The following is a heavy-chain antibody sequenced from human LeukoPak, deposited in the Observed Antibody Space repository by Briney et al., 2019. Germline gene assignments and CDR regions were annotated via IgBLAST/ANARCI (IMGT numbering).Heavy chain of an antibody. CDR2: INHSGST. Sequence: SETLSLTCTVSGYSISRGYYWSWIRQPPGKGLEWIGEINHSGSTNYNPSLKSRVTISVDTSKNQFSLKLSSVTAADTAVYYCARHRSIAAPVGYWGQGTLVTVSS. CDR3: ARHRSIAAPVGY. V-gene: IGHV4-34*01. J-gene: IGHJ4*02. D-gene: IGHD6-6*01. CDR1: GYSISRGYY.